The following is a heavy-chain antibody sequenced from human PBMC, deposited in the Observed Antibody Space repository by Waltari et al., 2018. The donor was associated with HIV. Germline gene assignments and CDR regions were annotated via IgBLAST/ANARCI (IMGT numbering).Heavy chain of an antibody. Sequence: EVQLVESGGGLVQPGGSLRLSCTASGFSFRSYSLTWVRQAPGNGLEWVSYISTSSSAIFYADSVKGRFTISRDTAKNSLYLQMNSLRAEDTAVYYCARDRTRYYFDSWGQGTLVTVSS. V-gene: IGHV3-48*01. CDR2: ISTSSSAI. CDR3: ARDRTRYYFDS. J-gene: IGHJ4*02. CDR1: GFSFRSYS. D-gene: IGHD6-6*01.